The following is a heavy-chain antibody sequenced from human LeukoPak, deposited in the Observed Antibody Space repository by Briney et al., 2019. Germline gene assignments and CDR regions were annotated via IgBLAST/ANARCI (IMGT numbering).Heavy chain of an antibody. CDR3: EGTYYYDSSDDY. CDR2: ISGSGTST. V-gene: IGHV3-23*01. Sequence: GGSLRLSCAASGFTFRSYAMSWVRQAPGKGLEWVLAISGSGTSTYNADSVKGRFTISRDNSKNTLYLQMNSLRAEDTAVYYCEGTYYYDSSDDYWGQGTLVTVSS. D-gene: IGHD3-22*01. CDR1: GFTFRSYA. J-gene: IGHJ4*02.